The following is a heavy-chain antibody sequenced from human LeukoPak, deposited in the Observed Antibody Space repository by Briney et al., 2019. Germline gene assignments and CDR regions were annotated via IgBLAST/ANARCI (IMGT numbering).Heavy chain of an antibody. CDR2: ITGSGGST. J-gene: IGHJ4*02. CDR1: GFTFSNYA. V-gene: IGHV3-23*01. D-gene: IGHD1-20*01. Sequence: GGSLRLSXAASGFTFSNYAMSWVRQAPGKGLEWVSAITGSGGSTYYADSVKGRFTISRDNSKNTLYLQMNSLRAEDTAVYYCAKAYNWNPDYWGQGTLVTVSS. CDR3: AKAYNWNPDY.